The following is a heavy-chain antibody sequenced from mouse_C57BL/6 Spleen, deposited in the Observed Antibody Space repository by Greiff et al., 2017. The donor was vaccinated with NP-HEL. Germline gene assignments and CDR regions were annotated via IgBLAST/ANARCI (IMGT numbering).Heavy chain of an antibody. D-gene: IGHD1-1*01. V-gene: IGHV1-69*01. J-gene: IGHJ1*03. CDR3: ERHGSSYWYFDV. CDR1: GYTFTSYW. CDR2: IDPSDSYT. Sequence: QVQLQQPGAELVMPGASVKLSCKASGYTFTSYWMHWVKQRPGQGLEWIGEIDPSDSYTNYNQKFKGKSTLTVDKSSSTAYMQLSSLTSEDSAVYYCERHGSSYWYFDVWGTGTTVTVSS.